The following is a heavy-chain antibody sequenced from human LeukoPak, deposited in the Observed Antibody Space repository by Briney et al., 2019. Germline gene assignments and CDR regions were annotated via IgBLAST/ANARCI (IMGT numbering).Heavy chain of an antibody. CDR2: INPSGGST. J-gene: IGHJ4*02. CDR3: ARGATTPWDYDY. CDR1: GYTFTSYY. V-gene: IGHV1-46*01. D-gene: IGHD1-26*01. Sequence: ASVKVSCKASGYTFTSYYMHWVRQAPGQGLEWMGIINPSGGSTSYAQKFQGRVTMTRDTSTSTVYMERNSLISEDTAVYYCARGATTPWDYDYWGQGTLVTVSS.